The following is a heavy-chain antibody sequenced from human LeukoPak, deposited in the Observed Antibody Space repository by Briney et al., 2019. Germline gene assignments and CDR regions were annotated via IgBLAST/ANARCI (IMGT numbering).Heavy chain of an antibody. V-gene: IGHV4-30-4*08. CDR1: GGSISSGDYY. J-gene: IGHJ5*02. CDR2: IYYSGST. D-gene: IGHD3-10*01. CDR3: ARAIRESSIWFDP. Sequence: SETLSLTCTVSGGSISSGDYYWSWIRQPPGKGLEWIGYIYYSGSTYYNPSLKSRVTISVDTSKNQFSLKLSSVTAADTAVYYCARAIRESSIWFDPWGQGTLVTVSS.